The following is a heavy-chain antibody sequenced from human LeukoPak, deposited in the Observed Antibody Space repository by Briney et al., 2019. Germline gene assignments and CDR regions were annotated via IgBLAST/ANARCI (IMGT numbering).Heavy chain of an antibody. CDR2: IFYTGST. CDR3: ARVGDWSDLVY. Sequence: SETLSLTCTVSGGSIINYYRSWIRQSPGKGLEWIGYIFYTGSTNYNPSLKSRVSISVDTSKNQFSLQLNSVTAADTAVYYCARVGDWSDLVYWGQGTLVTVSS. CDR1: GGSIINYY. D-gene: IGHD2-21*02. V-gene: IGHV4-59*01. J-gene: IGHJ4*02.